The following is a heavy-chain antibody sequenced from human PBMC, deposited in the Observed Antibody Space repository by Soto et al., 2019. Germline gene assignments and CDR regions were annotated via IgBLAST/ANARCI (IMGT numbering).Heavy chain of an antibody. CDR1: GYTFTSYG. Sequence: ASVKVSCKASGYTFTSYGISWVRQAPGQGLEWMGWISAYNGNTNYAQKLQGRVTMTTDTSTSTAYMELRSLRSDDTAVYYCARERSRVKNYYRSGTPSHAFDIWGQGTMVTVSS. CDR2: ISAYNGNT. D-gene: IGHD3-10*01. CDR3: ARERSRVKNYYRSGTPSHAFDI. J-gene: IGHJ3*02. V-gene: IGHV1-18*01.